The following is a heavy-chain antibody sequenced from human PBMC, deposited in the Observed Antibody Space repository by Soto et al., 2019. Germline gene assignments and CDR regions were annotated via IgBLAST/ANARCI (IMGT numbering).Heavy chain of an antibody. CDR2: IHPDSGGT. J-gene: IGHJ6*03. Sequence: QVQLVQSGAEVRKPGASVKVSCKASEYTFTDYYIHWVRQAPGQGLEWMGWIHPDSGGTNYAQNFQGWVTMTSDTSLSTAYMELSRLRSDDTAVYYCARTTTLAGYYYMDVWGKGTTVTVSS. D-gene: IGHD1-26*01. CDR1: EYTFTDYY. CDR3: ARTTTLAGYYYMDV. V-gene: IGHV1-2*04.